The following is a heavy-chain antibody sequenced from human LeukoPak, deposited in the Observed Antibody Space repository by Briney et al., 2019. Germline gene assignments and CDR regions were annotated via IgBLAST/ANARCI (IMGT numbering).Heavy chain of an antibody. D-gene: IGHD3-22*01. CDR2: IRYDGSNK. CDR3: AKDLRYYDSSGYSVVALDY. CDR1: GFTFSNYG. Sequence: GGSLRLSCAASGFTFSNYGMHWVRQAPGKGLEWVAFIRYDGSNKYYADSVKGRFTISRDNSKNTLYLQMNSLRAEDTAVYYCAKDLRYYDSSGYSVVALDYWGQGTLVTVSS. V-gene: IGHV3-30*02. J-gene: IGHJ4*02.